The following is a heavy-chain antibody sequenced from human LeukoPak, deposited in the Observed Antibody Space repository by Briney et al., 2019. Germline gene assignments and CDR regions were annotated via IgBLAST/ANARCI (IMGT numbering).Heavy chain of an antibody. CDR2: ISSSSSTI. J-gene: IGHJ5*02. CDR1: GFTFSSYW. CDR3: VRDKFGSSSNA. D-gene: IGHD6-13*01. V-gene: IGHV3-48*01. Sequence: PGGSLRLSCAASGFTFSSYWMTWVRQAPGKGLEWVSYISSSSSTIYYPDSVRGRFTISRDNAKDSLYLQLNSLRAEDTAVYYCVRDKFGSSSNAWGQGTLVTVSS.